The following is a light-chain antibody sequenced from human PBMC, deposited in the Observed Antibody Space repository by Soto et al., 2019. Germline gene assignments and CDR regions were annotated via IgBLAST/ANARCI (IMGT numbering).Light chain of an antibody. CDR1: QSVSRSY. Sequence: DIVLTHSPGTLSLSPCARATLSCRASQSVSRSYLGWYQQKPGQAPRLLMYGASIRAAGVPDRFSGSGSGTEFTLTISRLEPEDFTVYYCHHYETFGQGTKVDIK. V-gene: IGKV3-20*01. CDR2: GAS. CDR3: HHYET. J-gene: IGKJ1*01.